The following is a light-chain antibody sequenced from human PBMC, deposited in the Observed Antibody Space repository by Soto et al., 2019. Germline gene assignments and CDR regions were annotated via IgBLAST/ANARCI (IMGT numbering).Light chain of an antibody. J-gene: IGKJ1*01. CDR1: QTISSW. CDR2: KAS. V-gene: IGKV1-5*03. CDR3: QHYNSYSEA. Sequence: DIQMTKSPSTLSGSVGDRVTITCRSSQTISSWLASYQQKPGKAPKLLIYKASTLKSGVPSRFSGSGSGTEFTLTIISLQPDDFATYYCQHYNSYSEAFGQGTKVDIK.